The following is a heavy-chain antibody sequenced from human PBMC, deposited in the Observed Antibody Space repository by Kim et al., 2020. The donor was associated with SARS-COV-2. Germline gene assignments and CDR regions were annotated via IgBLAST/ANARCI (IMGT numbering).Heavy chain of an antibody. D-gene: IGHD3-10*01. CDR2: IYYSGST. CDR1: GGSVSSGSYY. V-gene: IGHV4-61*01. Sequence: SETLSLTCTVSGGSVSSGSYYWSWIRQPPGKGLEWIGYIYYSGSTNYNPSLKSRVTISVDTSKNQFSLKLSSVTAADTAVYYCACTMVHYYYGMDVWGQG. J-gene: IGHJ6*02. CDR3: ACTMVHYYYGMDV.